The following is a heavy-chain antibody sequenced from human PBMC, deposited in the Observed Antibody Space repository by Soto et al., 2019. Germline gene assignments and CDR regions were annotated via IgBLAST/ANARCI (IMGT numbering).Heavy chain of an antibody. CDR3: ARGLAQPLGY. CDR2: ISADNGDT. V-gene: IGHV1-18*01. D-gene: IGHD2-2*01. CDR1: GYTFTKYG. Sequence: QVQLVQSGAEVKKPGASVKVSCKASGYTFTKYGLNWVRQAPGQGLEWMGWISADNGDTNYAQKFQGRVTMTTDTSRSTVYMELRSLISDDTAVYYCARGLAQPLGYWGQGTLVTVSS. J-gene: IGHJ4*02.